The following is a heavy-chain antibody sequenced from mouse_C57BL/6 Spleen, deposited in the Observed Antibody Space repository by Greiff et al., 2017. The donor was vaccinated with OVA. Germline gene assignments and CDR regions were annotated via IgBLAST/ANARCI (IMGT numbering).Heavy chain of an antibody. Sequence: QVQLQQPGAELVKPGASVKMSCKASGYTFTSYWITWVKQRPGQGLEWIGDIYPGSGSTNYNEKFKSKATLTVDTSSSTAYMQLSSLTSEDSAVYYCARRDYDYDEWFADWGQGTLVTVSA. CDR3: ARRDYDYDEWFAD. V-gene: IGHV1-55*01. CDR2: IYPGSGST. CDR1: GYTFTSYW. J-gene: IGHJ3*01. D-gene: IGHD2-4*01.